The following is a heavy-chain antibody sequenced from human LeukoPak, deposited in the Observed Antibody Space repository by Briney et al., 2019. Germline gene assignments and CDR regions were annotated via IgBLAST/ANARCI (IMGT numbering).Heavy chain of an antibody. Sequence: GGPLRLSCAASGFTFSSYWMHWVRQAPGKGLVWVSRINSDGSSTNYADSVKGRFTISRDNAKNTLYLQMNSLRAEDTAVYYCARAQHSGYERYQHYFDYWGQGTLVTVSP. J-gene: IGHJ4*02. CDR2: INSDGSST. D-gene: IGHD5-12*01. V-gene: IGHV3-74*01. CDR1: GFTFSSYW. CDR3: ARAQHSGYERYQHYFDY.